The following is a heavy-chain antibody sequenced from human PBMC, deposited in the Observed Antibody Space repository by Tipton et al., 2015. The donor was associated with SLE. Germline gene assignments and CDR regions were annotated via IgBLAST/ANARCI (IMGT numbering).Heavy chain of an antibody. CDR1: GGSINSNAYY. Sequence: TLSLTCTVSGGSINSNAYYWSWIRQHPGKGLEWIGYIYYNGYTSYNPFLKSRVSMSLDTSENQFSLNLSSVTAADTAVYYCARDRDDYTGYYNFDYWGQGTLVTVSS. CDR2: IYYNGYT. J-gene: IGHJ4*02. D-gene: IGHD3-9*01. V-gene: IGHV4-31*03. CDR3: ARDRDDYTGYYNFDY.